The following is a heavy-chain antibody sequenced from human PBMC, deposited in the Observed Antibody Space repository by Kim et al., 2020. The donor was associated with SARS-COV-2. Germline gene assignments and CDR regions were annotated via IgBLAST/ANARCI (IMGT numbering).Heavy chain of an antibody. V-gene: IGHV3-15*01. CDR1: GFTFSNAW. Sequence: GGSLRLSCAASGFTFSNAWMSWVRQAPGKGLEWVGRIKSKTDGGTTDYAAPVKGRFTISRDDSKNTLYLQMNSLKTEDTAVYYCTTGAILTGYYPDDYWGQGTPVTVSS. J-gene: IGHJ4*02. CDR2: IKSKTDGGTT. CDR3: TTGAILTGYYPDDY. D-gene: IGHD3-9*01.